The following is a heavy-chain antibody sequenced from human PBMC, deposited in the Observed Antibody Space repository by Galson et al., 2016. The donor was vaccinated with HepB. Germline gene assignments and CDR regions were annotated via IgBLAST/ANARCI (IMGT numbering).Heavy chain of an antibody. CDR1: GFTFSSYS. J-gene: IGHJ4*02. CDR2: IYYSGST. Sequence: LRLSCAASGFTFSSYSMNWVRQPPGKGLEWIGYIYYSGSTNYNPSLKSRITISEGTTKSQFSLKLTSVTAEDTAVYYCARVHPRAVVLDYWGQGTLATVSS. V-gene: IGHV4-59*01. D-gene: IGHD4-23*01. CDR3: ARVHPRAVVLDY.